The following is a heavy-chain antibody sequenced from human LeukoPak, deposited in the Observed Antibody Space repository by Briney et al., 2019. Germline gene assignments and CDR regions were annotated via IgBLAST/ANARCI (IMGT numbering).Heavy chain of an antibody. D-gene: IGHD5-12*01. J-gene: IGHJ6*02. V-gene: IGHV4-31*03. CDR3: ASSEATTTPPPYGMDV. CDR1: GASISSGGYY. Sequence: SKTLSLTCTVSGASISSGGYYWSWIRQHPGKGLEWIGYIYYSGGTFYNPSLKGRVTMSVDMSKNQISLRLSSVTAADTAVYYCASSEATTTPPPYGMDVWGQGTTVTVSS. CDR2: IYYSGGT.